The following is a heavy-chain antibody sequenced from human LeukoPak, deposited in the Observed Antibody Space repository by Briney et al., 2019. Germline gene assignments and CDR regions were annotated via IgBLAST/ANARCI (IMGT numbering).Heavy chain of an antibody. J-gene: IGHJ5*02. CDR2: IYYSGST. CDR1: GGSVSSGSYY. CDR3: ARDKTNWFDP. V-gene: IGHV4-61*01. Sequence: SETLSLTCTVSGGSVSSGSYYCSWIRQPPGKGLEWIGYIYYSGSTNYNPSLKSRVTISVDTSKNQFSLKLSSVTAADTAVYYCARDKTNWFDPWGQGTLVTVSS.